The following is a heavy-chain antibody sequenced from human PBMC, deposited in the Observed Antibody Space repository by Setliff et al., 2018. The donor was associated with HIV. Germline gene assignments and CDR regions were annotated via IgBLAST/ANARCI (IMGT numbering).Heavy chain of an antibody. D-gene: IGHD2-15*01. J-gene: IGHJ6*02. CDR3: ASRGYCSGGSCYVYYYYYGMDV. Sequence: SETLSLTCTVSGGSISSSSYYWGWIRQPPGKGLEWIGSIYYSGSTYYNPSLKSRVTISVDTSKNQFSLKLSSVTAADTAVYYCASRGYCSGGSCYVYYYYYGMDVWGQGTTVTVSS. CDR2: IYYSGST. V-gene: IGHV4-39*01. CDR1: GGSISSSSYY.